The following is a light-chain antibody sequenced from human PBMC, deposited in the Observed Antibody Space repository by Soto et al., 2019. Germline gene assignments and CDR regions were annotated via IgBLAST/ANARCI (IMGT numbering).Light chain of an antibody. CDR3: NSYTRSSTLYV. CDR2: EVN. CDR1: SSDVGDYNY. V-gene: IGLV2-14*01. Sequence: QSALTQPASVSGSPGQSITISCTGTSSDVGDYNYVSWYQQHPGKAPKLMIYEVNNRPSGVSDPFSGSNSCNTASLTISGLQADDDADYSCNSYTRSSTLYVFGTGTNVTLL. J-gene: IGLJ1*01.